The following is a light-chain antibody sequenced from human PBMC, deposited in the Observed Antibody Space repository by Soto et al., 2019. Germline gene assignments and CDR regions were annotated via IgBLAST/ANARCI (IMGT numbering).Light chain of an antibody. V-gene: IGLV1-40*01. Sequence: QSVLTQPPSVSGAPGQRVTISCTGSSSNIGAGYDVHWYQHLPGTAPKLLIYANSNRPSGVPDRFSGSKSGTSASLAITGLQAEDEADYYCQSYDGSLSAVVFGGGTKVTVL. CDR1: SSNIGAGYD. CDR3: QSYDGSLSAVV. J-gene: IGLJ2*01. CDR2: ANS.